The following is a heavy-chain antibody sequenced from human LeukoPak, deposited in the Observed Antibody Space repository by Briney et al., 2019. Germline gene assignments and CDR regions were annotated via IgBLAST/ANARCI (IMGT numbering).Heavy chain of an antibody. CDR1: GDSVSSNSAA. CDR2: TYYRSKWYN. CDR3: ARTADCSGGSCYDY. J-gene: IGHJ4*02. D-gene: IGHD2-15*01. Sequence: SQTLSLTCAISGDSVSSNSAAWNWIRQSPSRGLEWLGRTYYRSKWYNDYAVSVKSRITINPDTSKNQFSLQPNSVSPEDTAVYYCARTADCSGGSCYDYWGQGTLVTVSS. V-gene: IGHV6-1*01.